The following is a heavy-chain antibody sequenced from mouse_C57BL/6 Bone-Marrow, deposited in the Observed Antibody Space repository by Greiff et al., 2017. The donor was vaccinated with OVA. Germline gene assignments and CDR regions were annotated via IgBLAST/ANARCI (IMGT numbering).Heavy chain of an antibody. J-gene: IGHJ3*01. CDR1: GYAFSSSW. CDR3: ARPLGHAWFAY. Sequence: QVQLQQSGPELVKPGASVTISCKASGYAFSSSWMNWVKQRPGKGLEWIGRIYPGDGDTNYNGKFKGKATLTADKSSSTAYMQLSSLTSEDSAVYFCARPLGHAWFAYWGQGTLVTVSA. CDR2: IYPGDGDT. V-gene: IGHV1-82*01. D-gene: IGHD4-1*01.